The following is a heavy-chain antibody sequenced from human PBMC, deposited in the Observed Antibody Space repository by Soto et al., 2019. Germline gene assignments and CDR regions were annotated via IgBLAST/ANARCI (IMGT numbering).Heavy chain of an antibody. CDR1: GGSISSYY. D-gene: IGHD6-6*01. CDR3: ARIGLVPYAFDI. J-gene: IGHJ3*02. Sequence: KASETLSLTCTVSGGSISSYYWSWIRQPPGKGLEWIGYIYYSGSTNYNPSLKSRVTISVDTSKNQFSLKLSSVTAADTAVYYCARIGLVPYAFDIRGQGTMVTV. V-gene: IGHV4-59*01. CDR2: IYYSGST.